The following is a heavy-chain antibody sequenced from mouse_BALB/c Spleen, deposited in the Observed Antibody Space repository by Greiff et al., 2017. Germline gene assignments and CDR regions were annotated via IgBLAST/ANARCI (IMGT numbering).Heavy chain of an antibody. CDR1: GYTFTDYN. CDR2: ISTYSGNT. CDR3: AREDGNYAMDY. Sequence: VQLQQSGPELVKPGASVKIPCKASGYTFTDYNMHWVKQSHAKSLEWIGVISTYSGNTNYNQKFKGKATMTVDKSSSTAYMELARLTSEDSAIYYCAREDGNYAMDYWGQGTSVTVSS. D-gene: IGHD2-1*01. V-gene: IGHV1S137*01. J-gene: IGHJ4*01.